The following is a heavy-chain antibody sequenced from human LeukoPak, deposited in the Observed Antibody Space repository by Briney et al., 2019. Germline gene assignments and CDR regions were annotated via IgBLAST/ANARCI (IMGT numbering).Heavy chain of an antibody. Sequence: GGSLRLSCAASGFTFGRNDMHWVRQATGKGLEWVSAIGTAGDTYYPGSVKGRFTISRENAKNSLYLQMNSLRAGDTAVYYCARVGFGVYFDLWGRGTLVTVSS. D-gene: IGHD3-10*01. CDR2: IGTAGDT. V-gene: IGHV3-13*04. CDR1: GFTFGRND. J-gene: IGHJ2*01. CDR3: ARVGFGVYFDL.